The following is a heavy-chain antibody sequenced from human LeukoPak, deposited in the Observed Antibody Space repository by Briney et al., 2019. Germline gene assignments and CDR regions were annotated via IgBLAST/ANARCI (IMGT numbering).Heavy chain of an antibody. V-gene: IGHV4-39*01. Sequence: SETLSLTCTVSGGSISSSSYYWGWIRQPPGKVLEWIGSIYYSGSTYYNPSLKSRVTISVDTSKNQFSLKLSSVTAADTAVYYCARLPNSSGYYYYYYMDVWGKGTTVTVSS. CDR3: ARLPNSSGYYYYYYMDV. CDR2: IYYSGST. D-gene: IGHD3-22*01. J-gene: IGHJ6*03. CDR1: GGSISSSSYY.